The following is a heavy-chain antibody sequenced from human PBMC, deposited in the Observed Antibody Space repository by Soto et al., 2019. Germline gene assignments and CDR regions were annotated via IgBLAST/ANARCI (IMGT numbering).Heavy chain of an antibody. D-gene: IGHD1-26*01. CDR1: GFPFRSYT. Sequence: GSLRLSCAGSGFPFRSYTMSWVRQAPGKGLEWVPSVSGHDATTYYADAVKGRFTITRDNPQNTRYLQMNTPRAEVSALYFCVRTILGATKGCWFDPWGQGALVTVSS. CDR2: VSGHDATT. J-gene: IGHJ5*02. CDR3: VRTILGATKGCWFDP. V-gene: IGHV3-23*01.